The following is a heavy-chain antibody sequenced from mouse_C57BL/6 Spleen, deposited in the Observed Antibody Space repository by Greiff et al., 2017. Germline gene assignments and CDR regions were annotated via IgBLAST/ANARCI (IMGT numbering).Heavy chain of an antibody. D-gene: IGHD2-10*01. Sequence: QVQLQQPGAELVKPGASVKLSCKASGYTFTSYWMHWVKQRPGRGLEWIGRIDPNRGGTKYNEKFKSKATLTVDKPSSTAYMQLSRLTSEDSAVYYCARGPYYGNYVGAMDYWGQGTSVTVSS. CDR2: IDPNRGGT. CDR3: ARGPYYGNYVGAMDY. J-gene: IGHJ4*01. CDR1: GYTFTSYW. V-gene: IGHV1-72*01.